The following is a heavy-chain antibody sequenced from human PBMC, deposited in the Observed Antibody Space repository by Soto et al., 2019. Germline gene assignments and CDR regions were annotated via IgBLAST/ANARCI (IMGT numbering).Heavy chain of an antibody. CDR3: VNYIAGTPN. CDR1: GFSFSDHY. D-gene: IGHD2-15*01. CDR2: TRHKVENYNT. Sequence: EVQLVDSGGDLVQPGGSLTLSCAASGFSFSDHYMEWVRQAPGKGLEWVGRTRHKVENYNTEYAASVKGRFTISRDASKNSLYLQMNSLKTEDTAVYFCVNYIAGTPNWGQGTLVTVSS. V-gene: IGHV3-72*01. J-gene: IGHJ4*02.